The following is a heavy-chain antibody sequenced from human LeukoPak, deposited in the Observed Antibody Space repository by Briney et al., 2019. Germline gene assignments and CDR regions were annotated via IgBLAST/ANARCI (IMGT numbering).Heavy chain of an antibody. CDR2: IHNSGNT. V-gene: IGHV4-59*01. Sequence: SETLSLTCTVSGDPISSYYWSWIRQPPGKGLDWIGYIHNSGNTNYNPSLKSRVTMSIDTSKNQFSLKLSAVTAADTAVYYCARVTGYCSSSSCYGVYYGMDVWGQGTTVTVSS. CDR1: GDPISSYY. J-gene: IGHJ6*02. D-gene: IGHD2-2*01. CDR3: ARVTGYCSSSSCYGVYYGMDV.